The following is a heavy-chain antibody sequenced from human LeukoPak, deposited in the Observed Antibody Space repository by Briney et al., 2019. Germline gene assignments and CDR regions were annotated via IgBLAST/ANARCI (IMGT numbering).Heavy chain of an antibody. CDR3: ARDQIVHDSSGYYSY. D-gene: IGHD3-22*01. CDR1: GFTFSDYY. J-gene: IGHJ4*02. V-gene: IGHV3-11*01. CDR2: ISSSGSTI. Sequence: GGSLRLPCAASGFTFSDYYMSWIRQAPGKGLEWVSYISSSGSTIYYADSVKGRFTISRDNAKNSLYLQMNSLRAEDTAVYYCARDQIVHDSSGYYSYWGQGTLVTVSS.